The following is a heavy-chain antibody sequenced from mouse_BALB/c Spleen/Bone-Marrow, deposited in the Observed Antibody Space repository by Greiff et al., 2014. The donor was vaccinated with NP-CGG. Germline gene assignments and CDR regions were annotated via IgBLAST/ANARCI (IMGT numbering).Heavy chain of an antibody. Sequence: QVQLKESGAELVRPGASVKLSRKASGYSFTNYWMNWMKQRPGQGLEWIGMIHPSDSVTRLNQKFKDKATLTVDKSSSTAYMQLSSPTSEDSAVYYCAKDGNPFDYWGQGTTLTASS. D-gene: IGHD2-1*01. J-gene: IGHJ2*01. CDR1: GYSFTNYW. CDR3: AKDGNPFDY. V-gene: IGHV1-74*01. CDR2: IHPSDSVT.